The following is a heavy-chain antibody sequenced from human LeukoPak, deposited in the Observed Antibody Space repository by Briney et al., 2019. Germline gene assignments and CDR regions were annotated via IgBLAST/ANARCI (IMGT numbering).Heavy chain of an antibody. CDR2: FHYSGST. Sequence: SETLSLTCTVSWCSISSYYWNWIRQPPGEGLEWIGYFHYSGSTNYNPSLKSRVTISVDTSKNQFSLKLSSVPAADTAVYYCVRGWNSGSHLHWFDPWGQGTLVTVSS. D-gene: IGHD3-10*01. V-gene: IGHV4-59*01. CDR1: WCSISSYY. J-gene: IGHJ5*02. CDR3: VRGWNSGSHLHWFDP.